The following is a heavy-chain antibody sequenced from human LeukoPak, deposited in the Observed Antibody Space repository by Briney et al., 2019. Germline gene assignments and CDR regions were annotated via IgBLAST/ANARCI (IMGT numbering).Heavy chain of an antibody. CDR2: IYYSGST. CDR3: ARDLYCGGDCYED. D-gene: IGHD2-21*01. Sequence: SQTLSLTCTVSGGSISSGDYYWSWIRQPRGKGLEWIGYIYYSGSTYYNPSLKSRVTISVDTSKNQFSLKLSSVTAADTAVYYCARDLYCGGDCYEDWGQGTLVTVSS. V-gene: IGHV4-30-4*08. J-gene: IGHJ4*02. CDR1: GGSISSGDYY.